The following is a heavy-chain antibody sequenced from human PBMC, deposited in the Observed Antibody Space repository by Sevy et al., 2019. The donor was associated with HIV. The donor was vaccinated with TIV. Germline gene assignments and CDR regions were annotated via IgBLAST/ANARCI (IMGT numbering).Heavy chain of an antibody. CDR1: GGSISAYH. J-gene: IGHJ5*02. V-gene: IGHV4-59*01. Sequence: SETLSLTCTVSGGSISAYHWSWIRQPPGKGLEWIGYIHYTGSTKYNPSLESRVTISVDTSKNQFSLELSSVTAADTAVYYCARAPPVRSGDDSLNWFAPWGQGTLVTVSS. D-gene: IGHD5-12*01. CDR3: ARAPPVRSGDDSLNWFAP. CDR2: IHYTGST.